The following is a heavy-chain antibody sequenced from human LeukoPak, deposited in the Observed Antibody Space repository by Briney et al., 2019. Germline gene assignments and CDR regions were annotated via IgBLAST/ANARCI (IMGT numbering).Heavy chain of an antibody. J-gene: IGHJ4*02. CDR3: ARALLWFGESDFDY. D-gene: IGHD3-10*01. CDR1: GYTFTSYG. CDR2: ISAYNGNT. V-gene: IGHV1-18*01. Sequence: ASVKVSCKASGYTFTSYGISWVRQAPGQGLEWMGWISAYNGNTNYAQKLQGRVTMTTDTSTNTAYMELRSLRSDDTAVYYCARALLWFGESDFDYWGQGTLVTVSS.